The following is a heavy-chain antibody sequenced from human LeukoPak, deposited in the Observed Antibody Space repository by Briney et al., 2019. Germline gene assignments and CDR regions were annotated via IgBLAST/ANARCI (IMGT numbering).Heavy chain of an antibody. CDR1: GFTFSSYA. Sequence: PGGSLRLSCAASGFTFSSYAMSWVRQAPGKGLEWVSAISGSGGSTYYADSVKGRFTISRDNSKNMLYLQMNSLRAEDTAVYYCAKYTRGVVVPAAPFDYWGQGTLVTVSS. D-gene: IGHD2-2*01. CDR2: ISGSGGST. CDR3: AKYTRGVVVPAAPFDY. V-gene: IGHV3-23*01. J-gene: IGHJ4*02.